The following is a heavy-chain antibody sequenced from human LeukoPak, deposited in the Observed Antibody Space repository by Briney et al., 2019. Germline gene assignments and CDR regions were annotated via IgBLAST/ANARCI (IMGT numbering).Heavy chain of an antibody. CDR3: ATATYYYDSSGYRRGYYFDY. D-gene: IGHD3-22*01. Sequence: ASVKVSCKVSGYTLTELSMHWVRQAPGKGLEWMGGFDPEDGETIYAQKFQGRVTMTEDTSTDTAYMELSSLRSEDTAVYYCATATYYYDSSGYRRGYYFDYWGQGTLVTVSS. CDR2: FDPEDGET. V-gene: IGHV1-24*01. J-gene: IGHJ4*02. CDR1: GYTLTELS.